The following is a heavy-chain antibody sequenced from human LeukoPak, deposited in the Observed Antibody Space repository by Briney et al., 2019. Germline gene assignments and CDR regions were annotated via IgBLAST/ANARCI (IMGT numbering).Heavy chain of an antibody. CDR2: INPNTGGT. V-gene: IGHV1-2*04. Sequence: ASVNVSCKTSGYTFTDYYIHWVRQAPGQGLEWMGWINPNTGGTNYAQKFRGWVTMTRDTSISTAYMELSRLGSDVTALYYCARIRMNWGSIDSWGQGTLVTVSS. CDR3: ARIRMNWGSIDS. CDR1: GYTFTDYY. J-gene: IGHJ4*02. D-gene: IGHD7-27*01.